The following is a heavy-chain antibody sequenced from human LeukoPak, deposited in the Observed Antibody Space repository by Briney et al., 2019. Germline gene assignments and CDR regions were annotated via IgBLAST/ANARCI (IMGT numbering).Heavy chain of an antibody. CDR3: AEDIMGYSSSWFDY. J-gene: IGHJ4*02. V-gene: IGHV3-9*03. CDR2: ISWNSGSI. D-gene: IGHD6-13*01. CDR1: AFTFDDYA. Sequence: QAGGSLRLSCAASAFTFDDYAMHWVRQAPGKGLEWVSGISWNSGSIGYAVSVKVRFTISRDNAKNSPYLQMNSLRAEDMALYYCAEDIMGYSSSWFDYWGQGTLVTVSS.